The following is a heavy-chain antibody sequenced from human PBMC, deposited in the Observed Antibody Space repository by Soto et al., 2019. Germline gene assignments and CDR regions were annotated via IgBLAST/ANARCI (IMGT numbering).Heavy chain of an antibody. V-gene: IGHV1-69*13. CDR3: ARDPYGSGSYSLPYYFDY. D-gene: IGHD3-10*01. CDR2: IIPIFGTA. CDR1: GGTFSSYA. J-gene: IGHJ4*02. Sequence: PSVKVSCKASGGTFSSYAISWVRQAPGQGLEWMGGIIPIFGTANYAQKFQGRVTITADESTSTAYMELSSLRSEDTAVYYCARDPYGSGSYSLPYYFDYWGQGTLVTVS.